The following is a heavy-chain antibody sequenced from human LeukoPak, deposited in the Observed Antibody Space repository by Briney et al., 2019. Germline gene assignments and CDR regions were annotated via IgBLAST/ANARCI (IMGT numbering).Heavy chain of an antibody. D-gene: IGHD3-16*02. CDR2: TRNKANSYTT. V-gene: IGHV3-72*01. CDR1: GFTFSDHY. CDR3: ARYTAHDAFDI. J-gene: IGHJ3*02. Sequence: GGSLRLSCAASGFTFSDHYMDWVRQAPGKGLEWVGRTRNKANSYTTEYAASAKGRFTISRDDSKNSLYLQMNSLKTEDTAVYYCARYTAHDAFDIWGQGTMVTVSS.